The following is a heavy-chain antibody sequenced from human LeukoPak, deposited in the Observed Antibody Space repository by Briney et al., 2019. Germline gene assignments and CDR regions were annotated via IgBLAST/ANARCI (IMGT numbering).Heavy chain of an antibody. CDR1: GFTFSSYS. CDR3: AREGGATGRTHDEFDY. J-gene: IGHJ4*02. Sequence: GGSLRLSCAASGFTFSSYSMNWVRQAPGKGLEWVSSISSSSSYIYYADSVKGRFTISRDNAKNSLYLQMNSLRAEDTAVYYCAREGGATGRTHDEFDYWGQGTLVTVSS. V-gene: IGHV3-21*01. CDR2: ISSSSSYI. D-gene: IGHD1-26*01.